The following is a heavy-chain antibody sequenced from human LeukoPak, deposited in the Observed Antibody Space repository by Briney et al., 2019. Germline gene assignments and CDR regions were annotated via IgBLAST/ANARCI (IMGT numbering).Heavy chain of an antibody. CDR1: GFTFSSYA. CDR2: IKQDGSEK. J-gene: IGHJ5*02. CDR3: AKYCSGGSCYSRWFDP. V-gene: IGHV3-7*02. D-gene: IGHD2-15*01. Sequence: GGSLRLSCAASGFTFSSYAMSWVRQAPGKGLEWVASIKQDGSEKYYVDSVKGRFTISRDNAKNSLYLQMNSLRAEDTAVYYCAKYCSGGSCYSRWFDPWGQGTLVTVSS.